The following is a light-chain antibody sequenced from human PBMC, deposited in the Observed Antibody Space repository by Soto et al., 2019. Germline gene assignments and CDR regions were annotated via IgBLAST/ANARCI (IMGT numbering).Light chain of an antibody. CDR3: SSYRSSSTYV. Sequence: SVLTQPDSLNGSPGQSITISCTETSSDVGGYNYVSWYQQYPGKAPKLMIYDVSNRPSGVSNRFSGSKSGNTASLTISGLQAEDEADYYCSSYRSSSTYVFGTGTKVTVL. V-gene: IGLV2-14*01. CDR1: SSDVGGYNY. J-gene: IGLJ1*01. CDR2: DVS.